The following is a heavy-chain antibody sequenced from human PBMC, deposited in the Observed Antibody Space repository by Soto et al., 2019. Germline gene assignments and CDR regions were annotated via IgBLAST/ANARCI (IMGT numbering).Heavy chain of an antibody. Sequence: QVQLQESGPGLVKPSETLSLTCTVSGGSISSYXXXWIRQPPGKGLEWIGYIYYSGSTNYTPSLKSRVTISVDTSKNQFSLKLSSVTAADTAVYYCARDDRVGALAFDIWGQGTMVTVSS. CDR3: ARDDRVGALAFDI. D-gene: IGHD1-26*01. J-gene: IGHJ3*02. V-gene: IGHV4-59*01. CDR1: GGSISSYX. CDR2: IYYSGST.